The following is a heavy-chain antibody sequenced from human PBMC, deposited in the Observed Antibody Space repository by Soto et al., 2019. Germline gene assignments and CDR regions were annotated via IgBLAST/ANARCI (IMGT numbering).Heavy chain of an antibody. CDR2: IYHSGST. CDR3: ARGQGVEYFQP. Sequence: QLQLQESGSGLVKPSQTLSLTCAVSGGSITSGGYSWSWIRQPPGKGLEWIGYIYHSGSTYYNPSTKSRVTISVDRAKDLCSLKLSSVTVADTAVYYCARGQGVEYFQPWGQGTLVTVSS. J-gene: IGHJ1*01. CDR1: GGSITSGGYS. D-gene: IGHD3-16*01. V-gene: IGHV4-30-2*01.